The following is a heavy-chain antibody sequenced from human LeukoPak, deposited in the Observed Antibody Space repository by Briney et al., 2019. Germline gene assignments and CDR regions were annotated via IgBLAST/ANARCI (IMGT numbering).Heavy chain of an antibody. CDR2: IYGDGST. V-gene: IGHV3-53*01. D-gene: IGHD1-26*01. CDR1: GLTVGSNY. Sequence: GGSLRLSCAASGLTVGSNYMSWVRQAPGGGLEWVSSIYGDGSTHHAGSVKGRFTISRDVSKNTLNLQMNSLRAEDTAVYYCAKDRTVGASYWYFDLWGRGTLVTVSS. J-gene: IGHJ2*01. CDR3: AKDRTVGASYWYFDL.